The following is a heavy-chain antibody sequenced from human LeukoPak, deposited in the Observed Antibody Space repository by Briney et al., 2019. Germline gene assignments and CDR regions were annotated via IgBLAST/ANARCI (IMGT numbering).Heavy chain of an antibody. J-gene: IGHJ4*02. CDR1: GGSISSSSYY. CDR3: AREHAGHDY. CDR2: IYYSGST. V-gene: IGHV4-39*02. Sequence: SETLSLTCTVSGGSISSSSYYWGWIRQPPGKGLEWIGSIYYSGSTYYNPSLKSRVTISVDTSKNQFSLKLSSVTAADTAVYYCAREHAGHDYWGQGTLVTVSP.